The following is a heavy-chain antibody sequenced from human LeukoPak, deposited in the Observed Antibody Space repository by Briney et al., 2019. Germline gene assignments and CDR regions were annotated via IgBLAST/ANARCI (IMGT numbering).Heavy chain of an antibody. V-gene: IGHV3-21*01. CDR1: GYTFSHYS. Sequence: GGSLRLSCAASGYTFSHYSVNWVRQAPGKGLEWVSSISSTGDYIYYADSVKGRFTISRDNTKSSLYLRMNSLRAEDTAVYYCVSGNDPDSTWENYRLDAFDIWGQGTTVIVSS. J-gene: IGHJ3*02. D-gene: IGHD3-16*02. CDR2: ISSTGDYI. CDR3: VSGNDPDSTWENYRLDAFDI.